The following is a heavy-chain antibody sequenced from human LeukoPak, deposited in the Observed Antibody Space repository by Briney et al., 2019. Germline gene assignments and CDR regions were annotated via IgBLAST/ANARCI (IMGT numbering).Heavy chain of an antibody. Sequence: SETLSLTCTVSGDSISTYYWSWIRQPPGKGLEWIGYIYYSGSTNYNPSLKSRVTISVDTSKNQFSLKLSSVTAADTAVYYCAREGLGSYYYYGMDVWGQGTTVTVSS. J-gene: IGHJ6*02. CDR3: AREGLGSYYYYGMDV. V-gene: IGHV4-59*01. CDR1: GDSISTYY. D-gene: IGHD7-27*01. CDR2: IYYSGST.